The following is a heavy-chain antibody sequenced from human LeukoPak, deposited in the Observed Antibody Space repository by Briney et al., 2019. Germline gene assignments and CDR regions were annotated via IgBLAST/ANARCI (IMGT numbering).Heavy chain of an antibody. CDR3: ARFYKNYYYYYMDV. D-gene: IGHD1-1*01. Sequence: SETPSLTCTVSGGSMSSYYWSWVRQPPGKGLEWIGYISTSGSTSYNPSLKSRLIISGDTSKNQFSLNLSSVTAADTAVYYCARFYKNYYYYYMDVWGKGTTVTVSS. V-gene: IGHV4-4*09. J-gene: IGHJ6*03. CDR2: ISTSGST. CDR1: GGSMSSYY.